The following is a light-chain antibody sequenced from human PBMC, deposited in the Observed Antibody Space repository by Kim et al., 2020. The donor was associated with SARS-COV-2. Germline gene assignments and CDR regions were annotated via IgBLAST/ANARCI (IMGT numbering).Light chain of an antibody. V-gene: IGKV3-15*01. CDR1: HRLNSY. J-gene: IGKJ1*01. CDR3: QQYNDWPT. Sequence: SAARGESATPSCRASHRLNSYLACYQQKPDQAPRLLIYAATPRATGTPARFSGSGTATVFTLTISSLRSEDFAVYYCQQYNDWPTFGQGTKVDIK. CDR2: AAT.